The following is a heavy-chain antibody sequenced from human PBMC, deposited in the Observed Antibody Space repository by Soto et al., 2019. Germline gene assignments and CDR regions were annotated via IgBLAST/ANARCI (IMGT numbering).Heavy chain of an antibody. CDR3: AREGTPGVITGTTPTGRVLAS. D-gene: IGHD1-7*01. CDR2: INHSGST. Sequence: SEALSLTSAVYGGSFSGYYWSWIRHPPGKGMEWIGEINHSGSTNYNPSLKSRVTISVDTSKNQFSLKLSSVTAADTAVYYCAREGTPGVITGTTPTGRVLASWGQVTLVTVS. CDR1: GGSFSGYY. V-gene: IGHV4-34*01. J-gene: IGHJ5*02.